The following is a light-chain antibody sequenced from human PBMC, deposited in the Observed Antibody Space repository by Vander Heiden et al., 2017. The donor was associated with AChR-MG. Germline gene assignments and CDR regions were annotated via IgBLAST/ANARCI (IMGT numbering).Light chain of an antibody. J-gene: IGLJ1*01. V-gene: IGLV2-14*01. CDR1: SSDVGGYNY. CDR2: DVS. CDR3: SSYTSSSTGV. Sequence: QSALTQPASVSGSPGQSINIPCTGTSSDVGGYNYVSWYQQHQGKAPKLMIYDVSKRPSGVSNRFSGSKSGNTASLTISGLQAEDEADYYCSSYTSSSTGVFGTGTKVTVL.